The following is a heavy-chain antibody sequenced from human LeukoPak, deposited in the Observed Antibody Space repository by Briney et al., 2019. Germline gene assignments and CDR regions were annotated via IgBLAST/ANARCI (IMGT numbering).Heavy chain of an antibody. V-gene: IGHV4-59*08. J-gene: IGHJ4*02. D-gene: IGHD5-18*01. CDR3: ARHLKTDMVKAHFDY. CDR2: IYYSGTT. CDR1: GGSISSYY. Sequence: TSETLSLTCTVSGGSISSYYWSWIRQPPGKGLEWIGYIYYSGTTNYNPSLKSRVTISVDTSKNQFSLKLSSVTAADTAVYYCARHLKTDMVKAHFDYWGQGTLVTVSS.